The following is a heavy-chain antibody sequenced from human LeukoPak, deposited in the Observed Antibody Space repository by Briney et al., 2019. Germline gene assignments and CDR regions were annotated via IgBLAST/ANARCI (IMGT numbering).Heavy chain of an antibody. J-gene: IGHJ6*03. D-gene: IGHD6-25*01. CDR2: VYRDGNT. CDR3: VRLAALRGFYYYMDV. V-gene: IGHV4-38-2*01. CDR1: GYSISSGFY. Sequence: SETLSLTCSVSGYSISSGFYWGWIRQPPGKGLEWVANVYRDGNTYYSPSLESRVTISVDTSKNVFSLKLNSLSAADTAVYYCVRLAALRGFYYYMDVWGKGTAVTISS.